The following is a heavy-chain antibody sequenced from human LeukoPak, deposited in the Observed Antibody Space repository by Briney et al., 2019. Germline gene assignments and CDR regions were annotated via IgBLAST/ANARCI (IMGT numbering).Heavy chain of an antibody. V-gene: IGHV1-18*01. D-gene: IGHD3-3*01. CDR3: ARAPDDYDFWSGPFDY. CDR1: GYTFAGYH. Sequence: ASVKVSCKSSGYTFAGYHLHWVRQAPGQGLEWMGWINPTTGATNYAQNLQGRVTMTTDTSTSTAYMELRSLRSDDTAVYYCARAPDDYDFWSGPFDYWGRGTLVTVSS. CDR2: INPTTGAT. J-gene: IGHJ4*02.